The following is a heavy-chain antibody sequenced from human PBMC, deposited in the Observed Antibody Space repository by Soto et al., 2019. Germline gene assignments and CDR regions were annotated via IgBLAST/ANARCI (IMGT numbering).Heavy chain of an antibody. J-gene: IGHJ4*02. Sequence: SETLSLTCAVYGGSLSGYYWSWIRQPPGKGLEWIGEINHSGSTNYNPSLKSRVTISVAMSKKQVSLKLSSVTAADTAVYYCARDCSGGSCYSGGPPIDYWGQGTLVTSPQ. D-gene: IGHD2-15*01. CDR3: ARDCSGGSCYSGGPPIDY. V-gene: IGHV4-34*01. CDR1: GGSLSGYY. CDR2: INHSGST.